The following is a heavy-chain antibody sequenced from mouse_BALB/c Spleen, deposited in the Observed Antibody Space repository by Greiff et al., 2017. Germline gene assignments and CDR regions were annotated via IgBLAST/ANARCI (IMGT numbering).Heavy chain of an antibody. CDR1: GFAFSSYD. D-gene: IGHD2-1*01. CDR3: ARLYGNYYFDY. Sequence: EVKLMESGGGLVKPGGSLKLSCAASGFAFSSYDMSWVRQTPEKRLEWVAYISSGGGSTYYPDTEKGRFTISRDNAKNTLYLQMSSLKSEDTAMYYCARLYGNYYFDYWGQGTTLTVSS. CDR2: ISSGGGST. J-gene: IGHJ2*01. V-gene: IGHV5-12-1*01.